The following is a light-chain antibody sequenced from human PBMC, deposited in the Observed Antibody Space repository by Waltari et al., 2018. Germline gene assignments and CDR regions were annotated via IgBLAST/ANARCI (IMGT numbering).Light chain of an antibody. J-gene: IGLJ2*01. V-gene: IGLV2-23*01. CDR2: EDT. Sequence: QSALTQPASVSGSPGQSITISCTGTSSGVGRYDFVSWYQHHPGKAPKVMSYEDTKRPRGVSNRFAGSRSANTASLTLSGLQAEDEADYYCCSYAGSNTWVFGGGTKLTVL. CDR3: CSYAGSNTWV. CDR1: SSGVGRYDF.